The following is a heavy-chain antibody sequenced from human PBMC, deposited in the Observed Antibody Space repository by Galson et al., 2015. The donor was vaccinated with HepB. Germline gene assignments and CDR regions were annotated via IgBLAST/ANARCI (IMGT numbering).Heavy chain of an antibody. Sequence: SLRLSCAASGFTFSSYAMSWVRQAPGKGLEWVLAISGSGGSTYYADSVKGRFTISRDNSKNTLYLQMNSLRAEDTAVYYCAIIASFVYAGHHYGMDVWGQGTTVTVSS. V-gene: IGHV3-23*01. CDR3: AIIASFVYAGHHYGMDV. CDR1: GFTFSSYA. J-gene: IGHJ6*02. CDR2: ISGSGGST. D-gene: IGHD2-8*01.